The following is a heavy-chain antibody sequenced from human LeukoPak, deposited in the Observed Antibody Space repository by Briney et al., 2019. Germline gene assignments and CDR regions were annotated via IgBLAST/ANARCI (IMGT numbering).Heavy chain of an antibody. CDR2: SYYTGST. V-gene: IGHV4-59*11. Sequence: SETLSLTCTVSGGSISSQYWSWIRQPPGKGLEWIGYSYYTGSTNYNPSLKSRVTISVDTSKNQFSLKLSSVTAADTAVYYCARGTNYYGSGSYYFGYWGQGTLVTVSS. CDR3: ARGTNYYGSGSYYFGY. D-gene: IGHD3-10*01. CDR1: GGSISSQY. J-gene: IGHJ4*02.